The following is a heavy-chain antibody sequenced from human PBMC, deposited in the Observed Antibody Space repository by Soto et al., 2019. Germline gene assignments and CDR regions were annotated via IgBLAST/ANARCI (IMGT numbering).Heavy chain of an antibody. Sequence: SETLSLTCTVSGGSITSYYWSWIRQPPGKGLEWIGYIYHSGSANYNPSLKSRVTISADTSKNQFSLKLSSVTAADTAVYYCAREGPASTNWFDPWGQGTLVTVSS. CDR2: IYHSGSA. J-gene: IGHJ5*02. CDR3: AREGPASTNWFDP. V-gene: IGHV4-59*01. CDR1: GGSITSYY. D-gene: IGHD3-16*01.